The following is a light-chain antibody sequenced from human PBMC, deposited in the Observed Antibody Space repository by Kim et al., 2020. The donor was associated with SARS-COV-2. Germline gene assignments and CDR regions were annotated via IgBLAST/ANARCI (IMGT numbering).Light chain of an antibody. V-gene: IGKV1-39*01. Sequence: AYVGDRVTSTCRASQSISSYLNWYQQKPGKAPKLLIYAASSLKSGVPSRFSGSGSGTDFTLTISSLQPEDFATYYCQQSYSTPFTFGPGTKVDIK. CDR2: AAS. CDR1: QSISSY. CDR3: QQSYSTPFT. J-gene: IGKJ3*01.